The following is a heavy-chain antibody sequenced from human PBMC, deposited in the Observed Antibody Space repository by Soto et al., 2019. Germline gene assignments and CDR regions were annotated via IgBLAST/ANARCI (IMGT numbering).Heavy chain of an antibody. CDR2: IYYSGST. CDR1: GGSISSYY. CDR3: ASSSSWHKSYYYYGMDV. V-gene: IGHV4-59*01. J-gene: IGHJ6*02. D-gene: IGHD6-13*01. Sequence: SETLSLTCTVSGGSISSYYWSWIRQPPGKGLEWIGYIYYSGSTNYNPSLKSRVTISVDTSKNQFSLKLSSVTAADTAVYYCASSSSWHKSYYYYGMDVWGQGTTVTVSS.